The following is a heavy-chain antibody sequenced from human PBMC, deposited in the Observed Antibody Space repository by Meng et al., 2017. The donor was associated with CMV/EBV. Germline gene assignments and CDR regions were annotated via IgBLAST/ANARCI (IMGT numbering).Heavy chain of an antibody. CDR1: GGSFSGYY. CDR2: INHSGST. V-gene: IGHV4-34*01. Sequence: GSLRLSCAVYGGSFSGYYWSWIRQPPGKGLEWIGEINHSGSTNYNPSLKSRVTISVDTSKNQFSLKLSSVTAADTAVYYCARADGYCSSTSWHRYWFDPWGQGTLVTVSS. J-gene: IGHJ5*02. CDR3: ARADGYCSSTSWHRYWFDP. D-gene: IGHD2-2*01.